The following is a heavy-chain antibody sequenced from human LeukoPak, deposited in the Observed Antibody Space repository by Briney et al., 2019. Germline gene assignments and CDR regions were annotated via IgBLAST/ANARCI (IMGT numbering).Heavy chain of an antibody. V-gene: IGHV3-53*01. Sequence: GGSLRLSCAASGFTVSSNYMSWVRQAPGKGLEWVSIIYSGGNTYYADSVKGRFTISRDNSRNTLYLQLNSLRAEDTAVYYCAKEGYDFLAGPPPAFDIWGQGTMVTVSS. CDR1: GFTVSSNY. CDR3: AKEGYDFLAGPPPAFDI. J-gene: IGHJ3*02. CDR2: IYSGGNT. D-gene: IGHD3-9*01.